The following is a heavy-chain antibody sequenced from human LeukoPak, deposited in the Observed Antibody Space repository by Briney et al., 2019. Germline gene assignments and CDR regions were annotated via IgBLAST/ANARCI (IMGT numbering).Heavy chain of an antibody. CDR3: ARRVVGSTNYFDY. CDR1: GYSISIGYF. J-gene: IGHJ4*02. CDR2: IYHCGST. V-gene: IGHV4-38-2*02. Sequence: PSETLSLTCTVSGYSISIGYFWGWIRQPPGKGLEWIGSIYHCGSTYYNPSLKSRVTISVDTSKNQFSLKLNSVTAADTAVYYCARRVVGSTNYFDYWGQGTLVTVSS. D-gene: IGHD2-15*01.